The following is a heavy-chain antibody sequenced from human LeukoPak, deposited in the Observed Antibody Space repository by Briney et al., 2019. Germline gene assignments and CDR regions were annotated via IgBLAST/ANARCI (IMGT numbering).Heavy chain of an antibody. D-gene: IGHD3-22*01. CDR3: ARDAEYYYDSSGYYY. CDR1: GFTFDDYA. CDR2: ISWNSGSI. J-gene: IGHJ4*02. Sequence: GGSLRLTCAASGFTFDDYAMHWVRQAPGKGLEWVSGISWNSGSIGYADSVKGRFTISRDNSKNTLYLQMNSLRAEDTAVYYCARDAEYYYDSSGYYYWGQGTLVTVSS. V-gene: IGHV3-9*01.